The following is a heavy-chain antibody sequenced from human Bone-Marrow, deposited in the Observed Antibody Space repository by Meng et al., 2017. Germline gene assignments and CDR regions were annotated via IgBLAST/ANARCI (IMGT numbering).Heavy chain of an antibody. CDR1: GFTFSSYG. V-gene: IGHV3-23*04. CDR2: ISGSGGST. CDR3: AKGGAVNWFDP. J-gene: IGHJ5*02. D-gene: IGHD1-26*01. Sequence: EVHLVGSGGALVKPGGSLRLSCASSGFTFSSYGMSWVRQAPGKGLEWVSAISGSGGSTYYADSVKGRFTISRDNSKNTLYLQMNSLRAEDTAVYYCAKGGAVNWFDPWGQGTLVTVSS.